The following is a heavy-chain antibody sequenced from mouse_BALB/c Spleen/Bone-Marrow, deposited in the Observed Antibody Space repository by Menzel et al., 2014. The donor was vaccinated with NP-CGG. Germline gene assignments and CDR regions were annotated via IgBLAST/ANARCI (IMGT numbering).Heavy chain of an antibody. J-gene: IGHJ3*01. V-gene: IGHV1S81*02. CDR1: GYTFTSYW. CDR3: ARSYYRYDVIVY. CDR2: INPSNGRT. Sequence: QVQLQQPGAELVKPGASVKLSRKASGYTFTSYWMHWVKQRPGQGLEWIGEINPSNGRTNYNEKFKSKATLTVDKSSSTAYMQLSSLTSGDSAVYYCARSYYRYDVIVYWGQGTLVTVSA. D-gene: IGHD2-14*01.